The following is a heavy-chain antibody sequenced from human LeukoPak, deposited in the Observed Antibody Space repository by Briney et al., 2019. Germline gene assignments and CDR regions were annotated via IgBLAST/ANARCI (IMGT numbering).Heavy chain of an antibody. CDR1: GFTFSSYW. CDR2: INSDGSST. V-gene: IGHV3-74*01. Sequence: GGSLRLSCAASGFTFSSYWMHWVRQAPGKGLVWVSRINSDGSSTSYADSVKGRFTISRDNSKNTLYLQMNSLRAEDTAVYYCAKVPRITMVRGVTYYMDVWGKGTTVTISS. J-gene: IGHJ6*03. D-gene: IGHD3-10*01. CDR3: AKVPRITMVRGVTYYMDV.